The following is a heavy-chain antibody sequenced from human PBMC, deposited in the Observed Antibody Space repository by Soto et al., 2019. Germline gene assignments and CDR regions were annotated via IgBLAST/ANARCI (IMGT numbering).Heavy chain of an antibody. V-gene: IGHV3-30-3*01. J-gene: IGHJ5*02. CDR3: AKENDILTGYYSWFDP. D-gene: IGHD3-9*01. Sequence: PGGFLRLSCAASGFTFSSYAMHWVRQAPGKGLEWVAVISYDGSNKYYADSVKGRFTISRDNSKNTLYLQMNSLRAEDTAVYYCAKENDILTGYYSWFDPWGQGTLVTVSS. CDR1: GFTFSSYA. CDR2: ISYDGSNK.